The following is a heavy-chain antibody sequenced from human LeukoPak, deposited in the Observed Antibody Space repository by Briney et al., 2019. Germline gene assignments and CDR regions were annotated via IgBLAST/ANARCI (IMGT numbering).Heavy chain of an antibody. Sequence: PSETLTLTCTASGASFSSSTYYWGWIRQPPGKGLEWIGSIYYSGSTYYNPSLKSRVTMSVDTSKNQFSLKLSSVTAADTAVYYCARHAGGISATGTRPSDYWGQGTLVTVSS. CDR2: IYYSGST. D-gene: IGHD6-13*01. CDR1: GASFSSSTYY. CDR3: ARHAGGISATGTRPSDY. J-gene: IGHJ4*02. V-gene: IGHV4-39*01.